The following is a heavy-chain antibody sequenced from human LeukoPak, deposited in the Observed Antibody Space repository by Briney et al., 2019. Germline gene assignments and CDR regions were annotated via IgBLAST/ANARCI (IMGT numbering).Heavy chain of an antibody. V-gene: IGHV3-48*03. CDR2: FSSSGSNI. J-gene: IGHJ4*02. CDR3: ASVVVVVAATGAGGGY. Sequence: GGSLRLSCAASGFTFSSYEMYWGRKAPGKGLGWVLYFSSSGSNIYYPDSVKGRFTISRDNTKNSLYLQMNSLRAEDTAVYYCASVVVVVAATGAGGGYWGQGTLVTVSP. D-gene: IGHD2-15*01. CDR1: GFTFSSYE.